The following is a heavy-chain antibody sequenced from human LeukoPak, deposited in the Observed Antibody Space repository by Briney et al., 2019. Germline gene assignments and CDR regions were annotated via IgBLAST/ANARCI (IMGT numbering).Heavy chain of an antibody. V-gene: IGHV3-30*02. CDR2: IRDDGGNR. D-gene: IGHD3-22*01. Sequence: GGSLRLSCAASGFTFSSYGMHWVRQAPGKWLEWVAFIRDDGGNRYHADSVKGRFTISRDNSKNTLYLQMNSLRAEDTAVYYCAKDAYYYDSSGYYSNFDYWGQGTLVTVSS. CDR1: GFTFSSYG. CDR3: AKDAYYYDSSGYYSNFDY. J-gene: IGHJ4*02.